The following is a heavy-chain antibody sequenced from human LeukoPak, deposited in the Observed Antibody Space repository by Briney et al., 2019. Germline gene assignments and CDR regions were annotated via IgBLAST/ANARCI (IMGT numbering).Heavy chain of an antibody. D-gene: IGHD3-16*01. CDR2: IYYSGST. V-gene: IGHV4-39*01. CDR1: GGSISSSSYY. CDR3: ARLKRLFMIGY. Sequence: SETLSLTCTVSGGSISSSSYYWGWIRQPPGKGLEWIGSIYYSGSTYYNPSLKSRVTISVDTSKNQFSLKLSSVTAADTAVYYCARLKRLFMIGYWGQGTLVTVSS. J-gene: IGHJ4*02.